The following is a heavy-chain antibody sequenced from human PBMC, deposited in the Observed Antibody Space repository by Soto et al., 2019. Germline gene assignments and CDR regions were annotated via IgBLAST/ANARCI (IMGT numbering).Heavy chain of an antibody. J-gene: IGHJ6*02. Sequence: QVQLVESGGGVVQPGRSLRLSCAASGFTFSRYGMHWVRQAPGKGLEWVAVIWYDGSNKYYSDSVKGRFTISRDNSKNTLYLQMNSLRAEDTAVYYCARDRDMVRGVIVYYYGMDVWGQGTTVTVSS. CDR2: IWYDGSNK. CDR1: GFTFSRYG. D-gene: IGHD3-10*01. V-gene: IGHV3-33*01. CDR3: ARDRDMVRGVIVYYYGMDV.